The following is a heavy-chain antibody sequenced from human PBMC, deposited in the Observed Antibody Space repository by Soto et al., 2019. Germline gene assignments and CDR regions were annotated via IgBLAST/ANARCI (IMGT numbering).Heavy chain of an antibody. J-gene: IGHJ4*02. CDR3: ARLPLFGSGVVIIDSDY. D-gene: IGHD3-3*01. V-gene: IGHV1-8*01. CDR1: GYTFTSYD. Sequence: ASVKVSCKASGYTFTSYDINWVRQATGQGLEWMGWMNPNSGNTGYAQKFQGRVTMTRNTSISTAYMELSSLRSEDTAVYYCARLPLFGSGVVIIDSDYWGQGTLVTVSS. CDR2: MNPNSGNT.